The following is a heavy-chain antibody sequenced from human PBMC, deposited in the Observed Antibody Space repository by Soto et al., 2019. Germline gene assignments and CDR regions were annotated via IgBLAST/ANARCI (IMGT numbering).Heavy chain of an antibody. V-gene: IGHV5-10-1*01. CDR3: ARLSGYYFYAMDV. CDR2: IDPSDSYT. Sequence: SLKISCKGSGYTFTTFWINWVRQMPGKGLEWVGRIDPSDSYTSYSPSFQGHVTISADKSISTAYLQWSSLKASDTAMFYCARLSGYYFYAMDVWGQGTTVTVSS. CDR1: GYTFTTFW. J-gene: IGHJ6*02.